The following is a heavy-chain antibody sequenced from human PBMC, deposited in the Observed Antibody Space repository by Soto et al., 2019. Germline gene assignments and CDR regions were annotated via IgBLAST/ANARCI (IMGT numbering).Heavy chain of an antibody. Sequence: SETLSLTCTVSGGSISSGDYYWSWIRQPPGKGLEWIGYIYYSGSTYYNPSLKSRVTISVDTSKNQFSLKLSSVTAADTAVYYCARGGYSSSWYKYYGMDVWGQGTTVTVS. D-gene: IGHD6-13*01. CDR2: IYYSGST. CDR3: ARGGYSSSWYKYYGMDV. J-gene: IGHJ6*02. V-gene: IGHV4-30-4*01. CDR1: GGSISSGDYY.